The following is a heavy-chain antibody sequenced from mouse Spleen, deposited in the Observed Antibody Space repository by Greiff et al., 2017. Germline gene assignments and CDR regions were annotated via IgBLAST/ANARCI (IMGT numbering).Heavy chain of an antibody. D-gene: IGHD5-1-1*01. CDR3: ARDDTSMDY. Sequence: EVNLVESGGGLVQSGRSLRLSCATSGFTFSDFYMEWVRQAPGKGLEWIAASRNKANDYTTEYSASVKGRFIVSRDTSQSILYLQMNALRAEDTAIYYCARDDTSMDYWGQGTSVTVSS. V-gene: IGHV7-1*01. CDR2: SRNKANDYTT. J-gene: IGHJ4*01. CDR1: GFTFSDFY.